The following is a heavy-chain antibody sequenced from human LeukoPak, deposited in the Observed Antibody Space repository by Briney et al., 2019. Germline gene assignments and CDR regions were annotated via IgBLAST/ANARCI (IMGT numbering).Heavy chain of an antibody. V-gene: IGHV4-59*01. Sequence: PSETLSLTCTVSGGSISSYYWSWIRQPPGKGLEYIGYIYYSGSTNYSPSLKSRLTISVDTSKNQFSLKLSSVTAADTAVYYCARGGWNKFDYWGQGTLVTVSS. CDR3: ARGGWNKFDY. CDR1: GGSISSYY. CDR2: IYYSGST. J-gene: IGHJ4*02. D-gene: IGHD3-22*01.